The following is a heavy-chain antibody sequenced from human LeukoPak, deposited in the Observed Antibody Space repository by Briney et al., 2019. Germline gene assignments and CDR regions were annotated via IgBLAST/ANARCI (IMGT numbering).Heavy chain of an antibody. CDR3: ASYDSSGYPGGY. CDR1: GFTFSSYA. D-gene: IGHD3-22*01. J-gene: IGHJ4*02. V-gene: IGHV3-23*01. Sequence: PGGSLRLSCAASGFTFSSYAMSWVRQAPGKGLEWVSAISGSGGSTYYADSVKGRFTISRDNSKNTLYLQMNSLSAEDTAVYYCASYDSSGYPGGYWGQGTLVTVSS. CDR2: ISGSGGST.